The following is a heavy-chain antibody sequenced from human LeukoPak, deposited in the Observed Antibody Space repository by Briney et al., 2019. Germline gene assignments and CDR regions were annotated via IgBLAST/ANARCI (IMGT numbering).Heavy chain of an antibody. Sequence: GASVKVSCKASGYTFTSYGISWVRQAPGQGLEWMGWISAYNGNTNYAQKPQGRVTMATDTSTSTAYMELRSLRSDDTAVYYCARGSAGTPSVWFDPWGQGTLVTVSS. J-gene: IGHJ5*02. CDR3: ARGSAGTPSVWFDP. V-gene: IGHV1-18*01. D-gene: IGHD6-13*01. CDR2: ISAYNGNT. CDR1: GYTFTSYG.